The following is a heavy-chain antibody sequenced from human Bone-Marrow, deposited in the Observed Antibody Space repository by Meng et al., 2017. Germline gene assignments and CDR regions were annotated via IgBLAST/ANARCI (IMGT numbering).Heavy chain of an antibody. CDR1: GFTFSSYA. J-gene: IGHJ4*02. V-gene: IGHV3-15*05. CDR3: TGHIDY. CDR2: IKSKPDGETT. Sequence: GESLKISCAASGFTFSSYAMTWVRQVPGKGLEWVGRIKSKPDGETTDYGAPVKGRFTISRDDSKNTVYLQMNSLKTEGTGVYFCTGHIDYWGQGTLVTSPQ.